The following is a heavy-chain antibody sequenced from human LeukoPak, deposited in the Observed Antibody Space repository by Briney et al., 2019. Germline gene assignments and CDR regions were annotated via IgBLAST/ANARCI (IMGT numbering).Heavy chain of an antibody. CDR3: AKVGLEWQWLTHFDY. D-gene: IGHD6-19*01. Sequence: PGGSLRLSCAASGFTFSNHAMNWVRQAPGKGLEWVSGISGSGGSSSYADSVKGRFTISRDNSKNTMHLQMNSLRAEDTAVHYCAKVGLEWQWLTHFDYWGQGTLVTVSS. V-gene: IGHV3-23*01. CDR2: ISGSGGSS. J-gene: IGHJ4*02. CDR1: GFTFSNHA.